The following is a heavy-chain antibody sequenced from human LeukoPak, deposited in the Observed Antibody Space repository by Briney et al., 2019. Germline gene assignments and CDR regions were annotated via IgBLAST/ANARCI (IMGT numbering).Heavy chain of an antibody. J-gene: IGHJ4*02. D-gene: IGHD4-17*01. Sequence: PGGSLRLSCAASGFTFSSYGMHGVRQAPGKGLEWVAVIWYDGSNKYYADSVKGRFTISRDNSKNTLYLQMNSLRAEDTAVYYCARDDYGLMPGFYWGQGTLVTVSS. CDR2: IWYDGSNK. CDR1: GFTFSSYG. V-gene: IGHV3-33*01. CDR3: ARDDYGLMPGFY.